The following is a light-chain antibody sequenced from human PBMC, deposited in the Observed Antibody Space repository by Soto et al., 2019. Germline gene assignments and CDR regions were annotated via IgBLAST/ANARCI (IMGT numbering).Light chain of an antibody. CDR2: DAS. CDR1: QNVYNN. Sequence: EIVMTQSPATLSVSPGEVATLSCKASQNVYNNLAWYQQRPGQPPRLLIYDASTRATGISARFSDSRYGTEFTLTISSQKSEDFAVYFCQQCRNWPLTFGGGTKVEIK. J-gene: IGKJ4*01. CDR3: QQCRNWPLT. V-gene: IGKV3-15*01.